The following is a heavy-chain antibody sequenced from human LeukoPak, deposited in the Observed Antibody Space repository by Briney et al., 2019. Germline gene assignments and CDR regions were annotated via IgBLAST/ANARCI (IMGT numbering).Heavy chain of an antibody. Sequence: SETLSLTCAVYGGSFSGYYWSWIRQPPGKGLEWIGEINHSASTNYNPSLKSRVTISVDTSKNQFSLKLSSVTAADTAVYYCARGRIFGVVRLYYYYGMDVWGQGTTVTVSS. J-gene: IGHJ6*02. CDR1: GGSFSGYY. CDR3: ARGRIFGVVRLYYYYGMDV. CDR2: INHSAST. D-gene: IGHD3-3*01. V-gene: IGHV4-34*01.